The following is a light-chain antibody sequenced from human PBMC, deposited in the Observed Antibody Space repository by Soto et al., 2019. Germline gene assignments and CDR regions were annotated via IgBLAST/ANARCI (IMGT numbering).Light chain of an antibody. CDR2: DAS. CDR3: QQANSFPWT. V-gene: IGKV1-12*01. CDR1: QGIGSW. J-gene: IGKJ1*01. Sequence: DIPLTQSPSSVSAFVGDRVTITCRARQGIGSWLAWYQQTPGKAPQLLIYDASSVQSGVPSRFSGSGSWTDFTLTISSQQPEDYATYYCQQANSFPWTFGQGTKVEIK.